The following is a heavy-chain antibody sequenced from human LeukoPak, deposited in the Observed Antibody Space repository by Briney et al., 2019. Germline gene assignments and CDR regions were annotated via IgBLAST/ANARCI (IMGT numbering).Heavy chain of an antibody. D-gene: IGHD3-16*02. V-gene: IGHV3-21*01. Sequence: GGSLRLSCAASGFTFSSYSMNWVRRAPGKGLEWVSSISSSSSYIYYADSVKGRFTISRDNAKNSLYLQMNSLRAEDTAVYYCARVLMITFGGVIAPDYYGMDVWGKGTTVTVSS. CDR1: GFTFSSYS. CDR2: ISSSSSYI. J-gene: IGHJ6*04. CDR3: ARVLMITFGGVIAPDYYGMDV.